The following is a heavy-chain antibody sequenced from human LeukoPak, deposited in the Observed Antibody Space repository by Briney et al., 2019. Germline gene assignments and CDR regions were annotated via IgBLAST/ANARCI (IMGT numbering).Heavy chain of an antibody. V-gene: IGHV4-34*01. Sequence: SETLSLTCAVYGGSFSGYYWSWIRQPPGQGLEWIGEINHSGSTNYNPSLKRRVTISVDTSKNQFSLKRSSVTAADTAVYYCAGMGSYCSISSCPPPSYNGMDVWGQGTTVTVSS. CDR1: GGSFSGYY. J-gene: IGHJ6*02. D-gene: IGHD2-2*01. CDR2: INHSGST. CDR3: AGMGSYCSISSCPPPSYNGMDV.